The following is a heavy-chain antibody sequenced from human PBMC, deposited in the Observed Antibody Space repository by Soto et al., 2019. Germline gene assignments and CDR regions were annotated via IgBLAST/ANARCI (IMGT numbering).Heavy chain of an antibody. V-gene: IGHV3-33*01. J-gene: IGHJ6*02. CDR1: GFTFSSYG. Sequence: QVQLVESGGGVVQPGRSLRLSCAASGFTFSSYGMHWVRQAPGKGLEWVAVIWYDGRNKYYADSVKGRFTISRDNSKNTLYLQMNSLRAEDTAVYYCARDGEGLDGPRLHGMDVWGQGTTVTVSS. CDR2: IWYDGRNK. CDR3: ARDGEGLDGPRLHGMDV. D-gene: IGHD2-21*01.